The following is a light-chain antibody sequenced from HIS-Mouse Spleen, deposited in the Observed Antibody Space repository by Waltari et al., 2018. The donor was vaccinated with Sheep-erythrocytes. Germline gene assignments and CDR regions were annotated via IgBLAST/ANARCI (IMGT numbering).Light chain of an antibody. Sequence: SYELTQPPSVSVSPGQTASITCSGDKLGDQYACWYQQKPGQSPVLVIYHASKRPSGIPERFSGSNSGNKATLTISGTQAMDEADYYCQAWDSSTAVVFGGGTKLTVL. CDR1: KLGDQY. J-gene: IGLJ2*01. CDR2: HAS. CDR3: QAWDSSTAVV. V-gene: IGLV3-1*01.